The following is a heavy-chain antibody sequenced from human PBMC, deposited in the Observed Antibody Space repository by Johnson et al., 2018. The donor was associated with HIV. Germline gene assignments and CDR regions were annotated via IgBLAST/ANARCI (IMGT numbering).Heavy chain of an antibody. CDR1: GFTFDDYA. D-gene: IGHD1-26*01. Sequence: QLVESGGVVVQPGGSLRLSCAASGFTFDDYAMHWVRQAPGKGLEWVSLISWDGGSTYYADSVKGRFTISRDNSKNSLYLQMNSLRAEDTALYYCAKALGPWALRTWDAFDIWVQGTMVTVSS. J-gene: IGHJ3*02. V-gene: IGHV3-43D*03. CDR3: AKALGPWALRTWDAFDI. CDR2: ISWDGGST.